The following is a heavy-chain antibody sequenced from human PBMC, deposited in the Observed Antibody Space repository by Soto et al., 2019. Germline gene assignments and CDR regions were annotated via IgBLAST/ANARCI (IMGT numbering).Heavy chain of an antibody. Sequence: LSLTCTVSGGSISSGGYYCSWIRQHPGKGLEWIGYIYYSGSTYYNPSLKSRVTISVDTSKNQFSLKLSSVTAADTAVYYCARERSSSWYYFDYWGQGTLVTVSS. CDR3: ARERSSSWYYFDY. J-gene: IGHJ4*02. V-gene: IGHV4-31*03. CDR1: GGSISSGGYY. D-gene: IGHD6-13*01. CDR2: IYYSGST.